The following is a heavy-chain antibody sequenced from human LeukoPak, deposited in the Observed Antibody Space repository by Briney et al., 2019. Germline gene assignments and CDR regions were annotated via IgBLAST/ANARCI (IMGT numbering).Heavy chain of an antibody. D-gene: IGHD4-11*01. CDR2: ISASGGST. CDR3: AKGLQTNYYYYHAMDV. V-gene: IGHV3-23*01. CDR1: GFTFSSYA. J-gene: IGHJ6*02. Sequence: QPGGSLRLSCAASGFTFSSYAMSWVRQAPGKGLEWVSAISASGGSTYSADSVKGRFTISSDNSKNTLYLQMNSLRAEDTAVYYCAKGLQTNYYYYHAMDVWGQGTTVTVSS.